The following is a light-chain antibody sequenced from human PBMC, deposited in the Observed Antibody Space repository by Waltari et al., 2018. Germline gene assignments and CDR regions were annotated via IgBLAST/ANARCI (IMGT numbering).Light chain of an antibody. J-gene: IGKJ1*01. Sequence: DLQMTLPPSSLSASVGDRVTITCRASQTISRYLNWYQQKPGKAPNLLIYAASSLQSGVPSRFSGSGSGRDFTLIITSLQPEDFATYYCQESYSFSRTFGQGTKVEIK. CDR2: AAS. V-gene: IGKV1-39*01. CDR3: QESYSFSRT. CDR1: QTISRY.